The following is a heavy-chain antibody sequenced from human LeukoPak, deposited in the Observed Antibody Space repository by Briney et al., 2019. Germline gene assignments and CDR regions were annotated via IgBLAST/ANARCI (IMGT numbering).Heavy chain of an antibody. J-gene: IGHJ4*02. CDR2: ISGSGGSI. V-gene: IGHV3-23*01. CDR3: AKRASGGSGWYGYFDY. D-gene: IGHD6-19*01. CDR1: GFTFSSYA. Sequence: GGSLRLSCAASGFTFSSYAMSWVRQAPGKGLEWVSAISGSGGSIYYADSVKGRFTISRDNSKNTLYLQMNSLRAEDTAVYYCAKRASGGSGWYGYFDYWGQGTLVTVSS.